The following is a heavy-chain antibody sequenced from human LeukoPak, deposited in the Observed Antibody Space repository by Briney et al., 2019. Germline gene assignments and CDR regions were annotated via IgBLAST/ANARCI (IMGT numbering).Heavy chain of an antibody. Sequence: ASVKVSCKASGSTFTDYYMHWVRQAPGQGLERMGWINPNSGGTNFAQKFQGRVTMTRDTSISTAYMELNRLRSDDTAVYYCARAGLWDYSDSSGYHNGAFDIWGPGTMVTASS. V-gene: IGHV1-2*02. D-gene: IGHD3-22*01. CDR2: INPNSGGT. CDR1: GSTFTDYY. CDR3: ARAGLWDYSDSSGYHNGAFDI. J-gene: IGHJ3*02.